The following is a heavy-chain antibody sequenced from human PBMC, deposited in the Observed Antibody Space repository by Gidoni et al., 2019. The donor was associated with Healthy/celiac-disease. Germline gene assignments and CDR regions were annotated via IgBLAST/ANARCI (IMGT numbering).Heavy chain of an antibody. CDR3: ARARGQYYYDSSGYYGWFDP. CDR2: IYHSGST. J-gene: IGHJ5*02. Sequence: QVQLQESGPGLVKPSETLSLTCSVSGYSTSSGYYWGWIRQPPGKGLESIGSIYHSGSTYYNPSLQCRVTISVDTSTNHFSLKLSSVTAADTAVYYCARARGQYYYDSSGYYGWFDPWGQGTLVTVSS. D-gene: IGHD3-22*01. V-gene: IGHV4-38-2*02. CDR1: GYSTSSGYY.